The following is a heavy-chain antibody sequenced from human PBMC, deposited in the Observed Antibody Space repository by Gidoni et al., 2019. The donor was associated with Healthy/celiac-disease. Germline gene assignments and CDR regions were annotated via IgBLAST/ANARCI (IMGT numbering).Heavy chain of an antibody. D-gene: IGHD5-12*01. V-gene: IGHV4-39*01. CDR1: GGSISSSSYY. Sequence: QLQLQESGPGLVKPSETLSLPCTVSGGSISSSSYYWGWIRQPPGKGLEWIGSIYYSGSTYYNPSLKSRVTISVDTSKNQFSLKLSSVTAADTAVYYCATGGYSGYDWGWYFDLWGRGTLVTVSS. J-gene: IGHJ2*01. CDR2: IYYSGST. CDR3: ATGGYSGYDWGWYFDL.